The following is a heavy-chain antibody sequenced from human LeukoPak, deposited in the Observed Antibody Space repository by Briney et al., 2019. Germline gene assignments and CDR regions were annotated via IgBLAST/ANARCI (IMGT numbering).Heavy chain of an antibody. V-gene: IGHV4-4*07. CDR3: ARVSSSWYQDWYFDL. CDR2: IYTSGST. J-gene: IGHJ2*01. D-gene: IGHD6-13*01. Sequence: SETLSLTCTVSGGSISSYYWSWIRQPAGKGLEWIGRIYTSGSTNYKPSLKSRVTMSVDTSKNQFSLKLNSVTAADTAVYYCARVSSSWYQDWYFDLWGRGTLVTVSS. CDR1: GGSISSYY.